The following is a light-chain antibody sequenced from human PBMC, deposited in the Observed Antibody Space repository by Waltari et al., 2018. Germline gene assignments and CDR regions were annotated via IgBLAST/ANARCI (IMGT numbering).Light chain of an antibody. CDR1: SSNIGHNY. Sequence: QSVLTQAPSASETPGQRVTVSCSGSSSNIGHNYVYWYQQLPGTAPKLLIYKNNQRPSGVPDRFSGSKSGTSASLAISGLRSEDEAGFYCAAWDDSLSAWVFGGGTKLTVL. CDR3: AAWDDSLSAWV. V-gene: IGLV1-47*01. CDR2: KNN. J-gene: IGLJ3*02.